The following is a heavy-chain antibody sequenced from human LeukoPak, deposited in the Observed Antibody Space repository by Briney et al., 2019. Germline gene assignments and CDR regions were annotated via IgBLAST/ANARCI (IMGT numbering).Heavy chain of an antibody. CDR2: ISTSGDRT. V-gene: IGHV3-23*01. J-gene: IGHJ4*02. CDR3: GGDY. CDR1: GLSFSSYA. Sequence: GGSLRLSCAASGLSFSSYAMSWVRQAPGTGLEWVSTISTSGDRTYYADSVKGRFTISRDNPKNTLYLQMNNLRVEDTAIYYCGGDYWGQGTLVTVSS.